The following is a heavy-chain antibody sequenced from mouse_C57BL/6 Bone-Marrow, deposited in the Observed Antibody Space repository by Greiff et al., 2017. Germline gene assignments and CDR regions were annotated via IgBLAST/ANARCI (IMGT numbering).Heavy chain of an antibody. J-gene: IGHJ2*01. CDR2: IYPGDGDT. CDR1: GYAFSSSW. D-gene: IGHD3-3*01. Sequence: QVQLQQSGPELVKPGASVKISCKASGYAFSSSWMNWVKQRPGKGLGWIGRIYPGDGDTNYNGKFKGKATLTADKSSSTAYMQLSSLTSEDSAVYFCARRAGYWGQGTTLTVSS. CDR3: ARRAGY. V-gene: IGHV1-82*01.